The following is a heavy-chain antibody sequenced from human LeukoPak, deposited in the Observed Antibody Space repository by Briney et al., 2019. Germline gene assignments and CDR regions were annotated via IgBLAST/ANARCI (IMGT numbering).Heavy chain of an antibody. CDR3: ARDDRYCSSTSCVGGFDY. CDR1: GYTFTSYD. V-gene: IGHV1-8*01. J-gene: IGHJ4*02. CDR2: MNPNSGNT. D-gene: IGHD2-2*01. Sequence: ASVKVSCKASGYTFTSYDINWVRQATGQGLEWMGWMNPNSGNTGYAQKFQGRVTMTRNTSISTAYMELSSLRSEDTAVYYCARDDRYCSSTSCVGGFDYWGQGTLVTVSS.